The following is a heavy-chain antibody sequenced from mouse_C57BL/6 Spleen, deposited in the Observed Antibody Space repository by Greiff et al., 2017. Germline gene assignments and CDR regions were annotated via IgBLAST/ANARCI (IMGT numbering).Heavy chain of an antibody. Sequence: EVKVVESEGGLVQPGSSMKLSCTASGFTFSDYYMAWVRQVPEKGLEWVANINYDGSSTYYLDSLKSRFIISRDNAKNILYLQMSSLKSEDTATYYCARVSPGYFDYWGQGTTLTVSS. V-gene: IGHV5-16*01. CDR2: INYDGSST. D-gene: IGHD6-1*01. J-gene: IGHJ2*01. CDR1: GFTFSDYY. CDR3: ARVSPGYFDY.